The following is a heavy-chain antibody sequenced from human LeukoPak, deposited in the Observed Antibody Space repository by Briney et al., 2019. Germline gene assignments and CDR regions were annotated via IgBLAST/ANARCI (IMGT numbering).Heavy chain of an antibody. CDR1: GFTFSSYG. CDR2: ISGSGGST. J-gene: IGHJ6*04. CDR3: GTDQGYGSGRIDFMDV. D-gene: IGHD3-10*01. V-gene: IGHV3-23*01. Sequence: GTLRLSCAASGFTFSSYGMSWVRQAPGKGLEWVSAISGSGGSTYYADSVKGRFTISRDNSKNTLYLQMNSLRAEDTAVYYCGTDQGYGSGRIDFMDVWGKGTTVTISS.